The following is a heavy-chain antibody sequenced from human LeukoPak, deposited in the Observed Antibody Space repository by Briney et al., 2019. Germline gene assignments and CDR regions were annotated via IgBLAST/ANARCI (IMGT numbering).Heavy chain of an antibody. CDR2: ISYDGSNK. Sequence: GESLKISCAASGFTFSSYGMHWVRQAPGKRLEWVAVISYDGSNKYYADSVKGRFTISRDNSKDTLYLQMNSLRAEDTAVYYCAGLGQRRQAPWGQGTLVTVSS. D-gene: IGHD6-25*01. CDR1: GFTFSSYG. J-gene: IGHJ5*02. CDR3: AGLGQRRQAP. V-gene: IGHV3-30*03.